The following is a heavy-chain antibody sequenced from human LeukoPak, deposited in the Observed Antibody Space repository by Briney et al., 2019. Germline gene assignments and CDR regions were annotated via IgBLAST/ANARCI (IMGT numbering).Heavy chain of an antibody. CDR2: IYYSGST. CDR3: ARDRRQWLVPKGDYFDY. J-gene: IGHJ4*02. V-gene: IGHV4-39*07. Sequence: PSETLSLTCTVSGGSISSSSYYWGWIRQPPGKGLEWIGSIYYSGSTYYNPSLKSRVTISVDTSKNQFSLKLSSVTAADTAVYYCARDRRQWLVPKGDYFDYWGQGTLVTVSS. D-gene: IGHD6-19*01. CDR1: GGSISSSSYY.